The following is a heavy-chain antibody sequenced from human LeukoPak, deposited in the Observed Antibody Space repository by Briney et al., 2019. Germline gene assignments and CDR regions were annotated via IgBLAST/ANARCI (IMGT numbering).Heavy chain of an antibody. CDR3: ANLSTDCSSTSCRDY. D-gene: IGHD2-2*01. Sequence: GGSLRLSCAASGFTFSSYSMNWVRQAPGKGLEWVSSISSSSSYIYYADSVKGRFTISRDNAKNSLYMQMNSLRAEDTAVYYCANLSTDCSSTSCRDYWGQGTLVTVSS. CDR1: GFTFSSYS. J-gene: IGHJ4*02. V-gene: IGHV3-21*01. CDR2: ISSSSSYI.